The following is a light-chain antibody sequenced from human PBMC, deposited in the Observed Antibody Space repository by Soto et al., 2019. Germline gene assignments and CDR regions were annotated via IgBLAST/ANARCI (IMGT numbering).Light chain of an antibody. V-gene: IGKV3-11*01. CDR2: DAS. CDR1: QRVSGY. CDR3: QQRSNWPLT. J-gene: IGKJ4*01. Sequence: EIVLTQSPATLSLSPGERPTLPSGPGQRVSGYLAWYQQKPGQAPRLLIYDASNRATGIPARFSGSGSGTDFTLTISSLEPEDFAVYYCQQRSNWPLTFGGGTKVEIK.